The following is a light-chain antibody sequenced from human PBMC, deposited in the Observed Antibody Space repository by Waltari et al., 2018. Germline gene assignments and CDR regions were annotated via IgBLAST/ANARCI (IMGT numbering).Light chain of an antibody. Sequence: QSVLTQPPSASGTPGQRVPIPCSGSSSNIGSNTVNWYQQLPGTAPKLLSYSNNQRPSGVPDRFSGSKSGTSASLAISGLQSEDEADYYCAAWDDSLNGDVVFGGGTKLTVL. J-gene: IGLJ2*01. CDR2: SNN. CDR3: AAWDDSLNGDVV. CDR1: SSNIGSNT. V-gene: IGLV1-44*01.